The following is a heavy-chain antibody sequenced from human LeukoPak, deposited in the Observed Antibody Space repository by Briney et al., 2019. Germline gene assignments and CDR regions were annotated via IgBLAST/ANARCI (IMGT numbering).Heavy chain of an antibody. D-gene: IGHD2-15*01. CDR2: INPNSGGT. CDR3: VREGGNAFDI. J-gene: IGHJ3*02. Sequence: ASVKVSCKASGYTFTGYYMHWVRQAPRQGLEWMGWINPNSGGTNYAQKFRGRVTMTRDTSISTAYMELSRLRSDDTAVYYCVREGGNAFDIWGQGTMVTVSS. CDR1: GYTFTGYY. V-gene: IGHV1-2*02.